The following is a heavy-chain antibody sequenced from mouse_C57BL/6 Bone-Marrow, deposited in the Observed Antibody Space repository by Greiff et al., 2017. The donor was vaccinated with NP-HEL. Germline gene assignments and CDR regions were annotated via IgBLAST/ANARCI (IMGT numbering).Heavy chain of an antibody. CDR1: GYTFTSYW. CDR2: IDPSDSYT. V-gene: IGHV1-69*01. J-gene: IGHJ4*01. Sequence: QVQLQQPGAELVMPGASVKLSCKASGYTFTSYWMHWVKQRPGQGLEWIGEIDPSDSYTNYNQKFKGKSTLTVDKSSSTAYMQLSSLTSEDSAVYYCARGHWLRAMDYWGQGTSVTVSS. CDR3: ARGHWLRAMDY. D-gene: IGHD2-2*01.